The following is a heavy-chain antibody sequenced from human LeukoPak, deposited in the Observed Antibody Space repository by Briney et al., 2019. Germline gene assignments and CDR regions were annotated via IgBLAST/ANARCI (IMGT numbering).Heavy chain of an antibody. V-gene: IGHV3-23*01. Sequence: GGSLRLSCAASGFTFSSYAMSWVRQAPGKGLEWVSAISGSGGSTYYADSVKGRFTISRDNSKNTLYLQMNSLRAEDTAVYYCAKTYYYDSSGYYFFDYWGQETLVTVSS. CDR2: ISGSGGST. CDR1: GFTFSSYA. CDR3: AKTYYYDSSGYYFFDY. J-gene: IGHJ4*02. D-gene: IGHD3-22*01.